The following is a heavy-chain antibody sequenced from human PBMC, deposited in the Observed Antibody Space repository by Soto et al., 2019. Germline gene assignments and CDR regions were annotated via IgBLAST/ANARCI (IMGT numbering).Heavy chain of an antibody. CDR1: GFTFSSYA. CDR3: AITYCYDSSGYFL. V-gene: IGHV3-23*01. J-gene: IGHJ1*01. CDR2: ISGSGGST. Sequence: EVQLLESGGGLVQPGGSLRLSCAASGFTFSSYAMSWVRQAPGKGLEWVSAISGSGGSTYYADSVKGRFTISRDNSKNTVYPQINSLRTEDTAVYYCAITYCYDSSGYFLWGQGTLVTVSS. D-gene: IGHD3-22*01.